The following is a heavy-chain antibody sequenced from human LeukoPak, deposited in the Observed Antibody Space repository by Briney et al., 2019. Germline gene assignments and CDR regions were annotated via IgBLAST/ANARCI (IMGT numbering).Heavy chain of an antibody. CDR1: GFTFSNYW. D-gene: IGHD1-26*01. V-gene: IGHV3-74*01. CDR2: INGDGSAT. Sequence: GGSLRLPCAASGFTFSNYWMHWVRQAPGKGLVWVSRINGDGSATNYADSVKGRFSISRDNAKNTLCLQMNSLRADDTAVYYCARGGSYSKSPVDYWGQGTLVTVSS. CDR3: ARGGSYSKSPVDY. J-gene: IGHJ4*02.